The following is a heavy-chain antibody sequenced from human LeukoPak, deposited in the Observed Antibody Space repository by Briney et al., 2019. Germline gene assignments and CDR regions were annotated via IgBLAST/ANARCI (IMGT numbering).Heavy chain of an antibody. D-gene: IGHD3-22*01. Sequence: SETLSLTCAVYGGSFSGYYWSWIRQPPGKGLEWIGEINHSGSTNDNPSLKSRVTISVDTSKNQFSLKLSSVTAADTAVYYCARGGYYDSSGYYPASFDYWGQGTLVTVSS. J-gene: IGHJ4*02. CDR1: GGSFSGYY. CDR2: INHSGST. V-gene: IGHV4-34*01. CDR3: ARGGYYDSSGYYPASFDY.